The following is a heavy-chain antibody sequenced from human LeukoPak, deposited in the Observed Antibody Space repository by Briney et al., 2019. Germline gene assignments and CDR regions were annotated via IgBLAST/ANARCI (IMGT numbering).Heavy chain of an antibody. CDR1: GITFSNYA. J-gene: IGHJ4*02. Sequence: GGSLRLSCAASGITFSNYAMGWVRQAPGKGLEWVSGISGSGGRTYHADSVKGRFTISRDNSKNTLYLQMNSLRAEDTAVYYCAKDQKGHYDSSGYAFDYWGQGMLVTVSS. V-gene: IGHV3-23*01. D-gene: IGHD3-22*01. CDR3: AKDQKGHYDSSGYAFDY. CDR2: ISGSGGRT.